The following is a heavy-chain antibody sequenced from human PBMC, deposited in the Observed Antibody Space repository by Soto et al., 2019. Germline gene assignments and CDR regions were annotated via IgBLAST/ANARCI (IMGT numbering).Heavy chain of an antibody. CDR3: ARDQPAGYAFDI. J-gene: IGHJ3*02. CDR2: IYYSGST. V-gene: IGHV4-31*03. D-gene: IGHD2-2*01. Sequence: SETLSLTCTVAGGSISSGGYYWSWIRQHPGKGLKWIGYIYYSGSTYYNPSLKSRVTISVDTSKNQFSLKLSSVTAADTAVYYCARDQPAGYAFDIWGHGTMVTVSS. CDR1: GGSISSGGYY.